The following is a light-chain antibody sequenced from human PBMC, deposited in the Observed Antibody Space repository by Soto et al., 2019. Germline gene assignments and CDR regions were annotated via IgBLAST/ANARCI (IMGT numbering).Light chain of an antibody. Sequence: DIQMTQSPTSVSASVGDRVTITCRVSQGISSYLAWYQQKPGKAPKLLIYAASTLQSGVPSRFSGSGSGTDFTLTISCLQSEDFATYYCQQSYSPPPITFGQGTRLEIK. J-gene: IGKJ5*01. CDR1: QGISSY. CDR2: AAS. V-gene: IGKV1-12*01. CDR3: QQSYSPPPIT.